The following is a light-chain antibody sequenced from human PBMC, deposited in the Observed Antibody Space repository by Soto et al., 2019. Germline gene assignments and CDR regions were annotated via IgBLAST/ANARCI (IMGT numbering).Light chain of an antibody. CDR3: RHYSNWPRT. CDR2: GAS. CDR1: QSVSSD. Sequence: EIVLTQSPGTLSVSPGERATLSCRASQSVSSDLAWYQQKPGQAPRLLMFGASTRATGFPARFSGSGSGTEFTLTISSLQSEDFAVYYCRHYSNWPRTFGQGTKVEIK. J-gene: IGKJ1*01. V-gene: IGKV3-15*01.